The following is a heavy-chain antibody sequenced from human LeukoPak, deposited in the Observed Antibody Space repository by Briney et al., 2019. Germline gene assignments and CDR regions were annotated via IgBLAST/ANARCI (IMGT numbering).Heavy chain of an antibody. Sequence: GGSLRLSCAASGYTFSRYWMTWVRQAPGKGLEWVANIKQDGSETYYVDSVKGRFTISRDNTKNSLYLQMNSLRVEDTAVYFCAREGSSGSYYDYWGQGTLVTVSS. CDR1: GYTFSRYW. J-gene: IGHJ4*02. V-gene: IGHV3-7*01. CDR3: AREGSSGSYYDY. CDR2: IKQDGSET. D-gene: IGHD1-26*01.